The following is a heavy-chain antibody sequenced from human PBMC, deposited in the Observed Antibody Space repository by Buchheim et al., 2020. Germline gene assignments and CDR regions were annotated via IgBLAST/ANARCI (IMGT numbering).Heavy chain of an antibody. Sequence: QVQLVESGGGVVQPGRSLRLSCAASGFTFSSYAMHWVRQAPGKGLEWVAVISYDGSNEYYADSVKGRFTISRDNSKNTLYLQMISLRAEDTAVYYCARESFGGPFDYWGQGTL. CDR3: ARESFGGPFDY. J-gene: IGHJ4*02. V-gene: IGHV3-30*14. CDR1: GFTFSSYA. CDR2: ISYDGSNE. D-gene: IGHD3-10*01.